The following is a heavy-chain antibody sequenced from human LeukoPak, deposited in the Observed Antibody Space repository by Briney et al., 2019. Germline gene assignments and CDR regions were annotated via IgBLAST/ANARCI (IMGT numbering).Heavy chain of an antibody. V-gene: IGHV4-38-2*02. D-gene: IGHD3-22*01. CDR1: GYSISSGYY. Sequence: SETLSLTCTVSGYSISSGYYWGWIRPPPGKGLEWIGINYHSGSTYYNPSLKSRVTISVDTSKNHFSLKLSSVTAADTAVYYCARHRRPHYYDSSGYTYWGQGTLVTVSS. CDR2: NYHSGST. J-gene: IGHJ4*02. CDR3: ARHRRPHYYDSSGYTY.